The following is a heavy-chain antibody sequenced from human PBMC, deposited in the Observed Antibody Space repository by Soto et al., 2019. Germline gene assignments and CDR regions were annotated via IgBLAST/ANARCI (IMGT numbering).Heavy chain of an antibody. Sequence: GGSLRLSCAASGFTFSSYGMHWVRQAPGKGLEWVAVISYDGSNKYYADSVKGRFTISRDNSKNTLYLQMNSLRAEDTAVYYCAKDGSSGSVDYWGQGTLVTVSS. CDR2: ISYDGSNK. J-gene: IGHJ4*02. CDR3: AKDGSSGSVDY. CDR1: GFTFSSYG. V-gene: IGHV3-30*18. D-gene: IGHD6-19*01.